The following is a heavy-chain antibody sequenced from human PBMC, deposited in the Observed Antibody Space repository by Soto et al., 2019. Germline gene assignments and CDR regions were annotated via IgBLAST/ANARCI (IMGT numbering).Heavy chain of an antibody. Sequence: EVQLVQSGAEVKEPGESLKISCRGSGYSFTTYWIGWVRQMPGKGLEWMGVIYPADSDTRYSPSFQGQVTISADKSISTAYLQWSSLKASDTHMYYCERGDYHILTGHYKNYYGMDVWSQGTTVTVSS. J-gene: IGHJ6*02. CDR2: IYPADSDT. D-gene: IGHD3-9*01. CDR1: GYSFTTYW. V-gene: IGHV5-51*03. CDR3: ERGDYHILTGHYKNYYGMDV.